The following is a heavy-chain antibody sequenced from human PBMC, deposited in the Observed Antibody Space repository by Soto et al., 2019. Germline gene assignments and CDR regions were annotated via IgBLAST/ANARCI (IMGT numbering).Heavy chain of an antibody. V-gene: IGHV4-30-4*01. CDR2: IYYSGST. J-gene: IGHJ4*02. CDR3: ARVRDDYGDYGLDY. CDR1: GGSISSGDYY. Sequence: SETLSLTCTVSGGSISSGDYYWSWIRQPPGKGLEWIGYIYYSGSTYYNPSLKGRVTISVDTSKNQFCLKLSSVTAADTAVYYCARVRDDYGDYGLDYWGQGTLVTVSS. D-gene: IGHD4-17*01.